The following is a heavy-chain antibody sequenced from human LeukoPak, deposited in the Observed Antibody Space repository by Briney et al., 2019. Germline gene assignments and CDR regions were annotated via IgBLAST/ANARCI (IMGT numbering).Heavy chain of an antibody. CDR3: ARERVEVTTLDY. J-gene: IGHJ4*02. CDR1: GGSISSSSYY. Sequence: SETLSLTCTVSGGSISSSSYYWGWIRQPPGKGLEWIGSIYYSGSTYYNPSLKSRVTISVDTSKNQFSLKLSSVTAADTAVYYCARERVEVTTLDYWGQGTLVTVSS. CDR2: IYYSGST. V-gene: IGHV4-39*07. D-gene: IGHD4-17*01.